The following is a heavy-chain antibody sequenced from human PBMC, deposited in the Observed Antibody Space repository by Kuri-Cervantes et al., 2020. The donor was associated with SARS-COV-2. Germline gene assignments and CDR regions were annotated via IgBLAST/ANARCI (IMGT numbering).Heavy chain of an antibody. CDR2: ISGNGAST. Sequence: GGSLRLSCAASGFTFSSYAMSWVRQAPGKGLEWVAGISGNGASTYYADSVKGRFTISRDNSKNTLYLQMNSLTVEDTAVYYCAKYMIVFIITAIDSWGQGALVTVSS. D-gene: IGHD3-22*01. J-gene: IGHJ4*02. CDR1: GFTFSSYA. V-gene: IGHV3-23*01. CDR3: AKYMIVFIITAIDS.